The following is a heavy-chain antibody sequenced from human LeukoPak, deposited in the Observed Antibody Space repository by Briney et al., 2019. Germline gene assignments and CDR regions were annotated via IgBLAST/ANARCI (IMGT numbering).Heavy chain of an antibody. CDR1: GITFSSYG. V-gene: IGHV3-23*01. CDR3: AKDLYGSAEY. D-gene: IGHD3-10*01. Sequence: GGSLRLSCAASGITFSSYGMSWVRQAPGKGLEWVSTVSGSGGDTYYIDSVKGGFTISRDNYMNTLYLQMNSLRAADTAIYYCAKDLYGSAEYWGQGTLVTVSS. J-gene: IGHJ4*02. CDR2: VSGSGGDT.